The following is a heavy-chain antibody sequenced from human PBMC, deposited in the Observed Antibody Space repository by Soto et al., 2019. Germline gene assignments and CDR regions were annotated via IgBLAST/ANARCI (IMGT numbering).Heavy chain of an antibody. CDR3: ARGHYDSSGYYFHY. J-gene: IGHJ4*02. V-gene: IGHV4-31*03. CDR1: GGSISSGGYY. Sequence: SETLSLTCTVSGGSISSGGYYWILIRQHPGKGLEWIGYIYYSGSTYYNPSLKSRVTISVDTSKNQFSLKLSSVTAADTAVYYCARGHYDSSGYYFHYWGQGTLVTVSS. D-gene: IGHD3-22*01. CDR2: IYYSGST.